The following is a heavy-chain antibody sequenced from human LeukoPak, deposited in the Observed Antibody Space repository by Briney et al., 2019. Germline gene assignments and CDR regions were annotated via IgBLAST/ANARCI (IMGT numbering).Heavy chain of an antibody. J-gene: IGHJ4*02. V-gene: IGHV1-69*05. D-gene: IGHD3-22*01. Sequence: GSSVKVSCKASGGTFSSYAISWVRQAPGQGLEWMGGIIPIFGIANYAQKFQGRVTITTDESTSTAYMELSSLRSEDTAVYYCASCTYYYDSSGYSGFDYWGQGTLVTVSS. CDR1: GGTFSSYA. CDR3: ASCTYYYDSSGYSGFDY. CDR2: IIPIFGIA.